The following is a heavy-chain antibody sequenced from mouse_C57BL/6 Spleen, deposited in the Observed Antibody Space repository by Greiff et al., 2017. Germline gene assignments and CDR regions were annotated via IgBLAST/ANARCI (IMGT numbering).Heavy chain of an antibody. CDR3: AQDPPTYYCDMDY. V-gene: IGHV14-2*01. CDR1: GFTFNDYY. CDR2: IGPEDGET. J-gene: IGHJ4*01. Sequence: VQLQQSGAELVKPGASVKLSCTASGFTFNDYYMHWVQQRPEQGLEWIGRIGPEDGETKYAPKFQGKATITADTTSNTTYLQLSSLTSEDTAVYYCAQDPPTYYCDMDYWGQGTSVTVSS.